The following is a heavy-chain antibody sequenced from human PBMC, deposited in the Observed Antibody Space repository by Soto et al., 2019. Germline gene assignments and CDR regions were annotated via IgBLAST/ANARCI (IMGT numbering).Heavy chain of an antibody. Sequence: ASVKVSCKASGYTFTSYYMHWVRQAPGQGLEWMGIINPSGGSTSYAQKFQGRVTMTRDTSTSTVYMELSSLRSEDTAVYYCARDMYFGSGTPTLYGMDVWGQGTTVTVSS. J-gene: IGHJ6*02. CDR2: INPSGGST. CDR3: ARDMYFGSGTPTLYGMDV. D-gene: IGHD3-10*01. V-gene: IGHV1-46*01. CDR1: GYTFTSYY.